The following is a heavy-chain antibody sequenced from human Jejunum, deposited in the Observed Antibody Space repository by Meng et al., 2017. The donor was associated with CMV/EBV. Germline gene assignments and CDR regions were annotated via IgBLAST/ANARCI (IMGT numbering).Heavy chain of an antibody. J-gene: IGHJ5*02. CDR1: GFTFSSYN. CDR3: ARDIDH. CDR2: ISSSSRYI. V-gene: IGHV3-21*01. Sequence: EVQVLGCGGGLEQPGGSLRLSCAASGFTFSSYNMNWVRQAPGKGLEWVSSISSSSRYIIYADSVKGRFTISRDNAKNSLYLQMNSLRVEDTAIYYCARDIDHWGQGTLVTVSS.